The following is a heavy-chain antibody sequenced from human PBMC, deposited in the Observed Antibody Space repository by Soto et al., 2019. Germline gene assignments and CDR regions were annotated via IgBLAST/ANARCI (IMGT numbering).Heavy chain of an antibody. V-gene: IGHV2-5*01. CDR2: IDWNDAK. CDR3: AHVTRFYDFRSGYVPPHLNWFDP. CDR1: GFSLSTTGVG. J-gene: IGHJ5*02. Sequence: SGPTLVNPTQTLTLTCTFSGFSLSTTGVGVAWIRQPPGKALEWLALIDWNDAKRYSPSLMSRLSISKDTSTNEVFLTLTNMDPVDTATYFCAHVTRFYDFRSGYVPPHLNWFDPWGQGTPVTLSS. D-gene: IGHD3-3*01.